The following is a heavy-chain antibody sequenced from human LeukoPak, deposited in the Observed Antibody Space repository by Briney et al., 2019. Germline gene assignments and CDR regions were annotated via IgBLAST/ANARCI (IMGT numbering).Heavy chain of an antibody. Sequence: SETLSLTCSVSGGSITSSSYYWGWIRQPPGKGLEWIGSISYSGSTHYNPSLKSRVTISVDTSKNPFSLKLRSVTAADTAVYYCARGRRDGYSYYYMDVWGQGTTVTISS. V-gene: IGHV4-39*01. D-gene: IGHD5-24*01. J-gene: IGHJ6*03. CDR2: ISYSGST. CDR3: ARGRRDGYSYYYMDV. CDR1: GGSITSSSYY.